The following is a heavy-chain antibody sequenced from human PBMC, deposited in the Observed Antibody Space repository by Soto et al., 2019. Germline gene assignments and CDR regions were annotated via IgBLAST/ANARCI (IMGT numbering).Heavy chain of an antibody. J-gene: IGHJ6*02. CDR1: GFTFSSYW. CDR2: IKHDGSDK. Sequence: EVQLVESGGGLVQPGGSLRLSCEASGFTFSSYWMSWVRQAPGKGLEWVANIKHDGSDKYYVGSVKGRFTISRDNAKNSLYLLMNSLRDEDTAVYSCAREVPAAPSRGPYYYGMDVWGHGTTVTVSS. CDR3: AREVPAAPSRGPYYYGMDV. V-gene: IGHV3-7*01. D-gene: IGHD2-2*01.